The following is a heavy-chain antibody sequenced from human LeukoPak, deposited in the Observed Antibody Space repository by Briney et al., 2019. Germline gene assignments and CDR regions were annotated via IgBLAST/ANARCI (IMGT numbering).Heavy chain of an antibody. CDR3: ARTGYDSSGNWFDP. D-gene: IGHD3-22*01. CDR2: IYYNGNS. V-gene: IGHV4-61*08. Sequence: SETLSLTCAVSGGSISSGGYSWSWIRQPPGKGLEWIGYIYYNGNSNYNPSLKSRVTISVDTSKNQFSLKLSSVTAADTAVYYCARTGYDSSGNWFDPWGQGTLVTVSS. CDR1: GGSISSGGYS. J-gene: IGHJ5*02.